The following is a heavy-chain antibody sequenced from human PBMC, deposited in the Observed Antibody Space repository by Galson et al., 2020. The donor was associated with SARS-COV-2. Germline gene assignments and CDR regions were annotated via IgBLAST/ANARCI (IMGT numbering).Heavy chain of an antibody. CDR3: ARESYMDV. Sequence: GESLKISCAASGFTFSNFPMHWVRQAPGKGLEWVAVISYDGSNNYYADSVKGRFTISRDNSKNTLYLQMNSLRPEDTAVYYCARESYMDVWGKGTTVTVSS. CDR2: ISYDGSNN. V-gene: IGHV3-30*01. CDR1: GFTFSNFP. J-gene: IGHJ6*03.